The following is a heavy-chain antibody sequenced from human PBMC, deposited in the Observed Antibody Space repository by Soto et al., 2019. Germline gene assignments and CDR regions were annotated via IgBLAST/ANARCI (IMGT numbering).Heavy chain of an antibody. CDR2: IWYDGSNK. CDR1: GFTFSSYG. V-gene: IGHV3-33*01. D-gene: IGHD2-2*01. Sequence: QVQLVESGGGVVQPGRSLRLSCAAYGFTFSSYGMHWVRQAPGKGLEWVAVIWYDGSNKYYADSVKGRFTISRDNSKNTLYLQMNSLRAEDTAVYYCARDPGDIVVVPAAAPPDYWGQGTLVTVSS. J-gene: IGHJ4*02. CDR3: ARDPGDIVVVPAAAPPDY.